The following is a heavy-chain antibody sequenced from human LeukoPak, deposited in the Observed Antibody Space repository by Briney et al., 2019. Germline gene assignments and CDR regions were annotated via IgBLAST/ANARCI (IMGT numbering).Heavy chain of an antibody. V-gene: IGHV1-46*01. CDR2: INPSGGST. Sequence: ASVTVSCKASGYTFTSYYMHWVRQAPGQGLEWMGIINPSGGSTSYAQKFQGRVTMTRDTSTSTVYMELSSLRSEDTAVYYCASQSPLDAFDIWGQGTMVTVSS. CDR1: GYTFTSYY. CDR3: ASQSPLDAFDI. J-gene: IGHJ3*02.